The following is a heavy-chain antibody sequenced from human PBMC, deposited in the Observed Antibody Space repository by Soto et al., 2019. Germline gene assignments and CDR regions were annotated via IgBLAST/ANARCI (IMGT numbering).Heavy chain of an antibody. CDR1: GGSISSYY. V-gene: IGHV4-59*01. D-gene: IGHD6-19*01. CDR3: ARNGVYSSGWFDY. Sequence: SETLSLTSTVSGGSISSYYWSWIRQPPGKGLEWIGYIYYSGSTNYNPSLKSRVTISVDTSKNQFSLKLSSVTAADTAVYYCARNGVYSSGWFDYWGQGTLVTVSS. CDR2: IYYSGST. J-gene: IGHJ4*02.